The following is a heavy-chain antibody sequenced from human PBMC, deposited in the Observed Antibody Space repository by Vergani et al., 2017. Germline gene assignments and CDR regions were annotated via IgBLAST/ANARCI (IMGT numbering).Heavy chain of an antibody. J-gene: IGHJ5*02. CDR1: CYSISSGYY. Sequence: QVQLQESGPGLVKPSETLSLTCAVSCYSISSGYYWGWIRQPPGKGLEWIGSIYHSGSTYYNPSLKSRVTISVDTSKNQFSLKLSSVTAADTAVYYCARANLGIAAAAGGNWFDPWGQGTLVTVSS. V-gene: IGHV4-38-2*01. CDR3: ARANLGIAAAAGGNWFDP. CDR2: IYHSGST. D-gene: IGHD6-13*01.